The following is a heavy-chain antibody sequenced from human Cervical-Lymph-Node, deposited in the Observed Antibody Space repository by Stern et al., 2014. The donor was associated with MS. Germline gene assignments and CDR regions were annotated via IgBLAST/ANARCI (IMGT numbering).Heavy chain of an antibody. CDR2: LKSSGSRT. CDR1: GFSFSNYV. D-gene: IGHD2-15*01. Sequence: EVQLVESGGAWVRPGGSLRLSCVASGFSFSNYVMHWVRQAPGKGLEFVSALKSSGSRTYYADSVKGRFPVSRDNSNDTLYLQLGSLRPEDMGDYYCARAAGNYWYFDLWGRGTLVTVSS. V-gene: IGHV3-64*07. J-gene: IGHJ2*01. CDR3: ARAAGNYWYFDL.